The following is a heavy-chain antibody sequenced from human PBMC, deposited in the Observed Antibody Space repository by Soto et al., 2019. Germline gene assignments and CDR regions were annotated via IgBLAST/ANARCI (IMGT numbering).Heavy chain of an antibody. D-gene: IGHD1-7*01. Sequence: ASVKVSCKASGYTFTIYYMHGVLQSPGQGLEWMGIINPSGGSTSYAQKFQGRVTMTRDTSTSTVYMELSSLRSEDTAVYYCARALWAGTTNYFDYWGQGTLVTVSS. J-gene: IGHJ4*02. CDR1: GYTFTIYY. V-gene: IGHV1-46*01. CDR3: ARALWAGTTNYFDY. CDR2: INPSGGST.